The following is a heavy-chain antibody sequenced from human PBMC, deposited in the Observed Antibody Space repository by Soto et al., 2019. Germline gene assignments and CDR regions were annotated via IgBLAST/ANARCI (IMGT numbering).Heavy chain of an antibody. CDR2: IYYSGST. D-gene: IGHD4-17*01. CDR3: ARRYGANFDY. Sequence: QVQLQESGPGLVKPSETLSLTCTVSGGSISSYYWSWIRQPPGKGLEWIGYIYYSGSTNYNPSLKGRVTISVATSKDQFSLKLLSVTAADTAVYYCARRYGANFDYWGQGTLVTVSS. J-gene: IGHJ4*02. V-gene: IGHV4-59*08. CDR1: GGSISSYY.